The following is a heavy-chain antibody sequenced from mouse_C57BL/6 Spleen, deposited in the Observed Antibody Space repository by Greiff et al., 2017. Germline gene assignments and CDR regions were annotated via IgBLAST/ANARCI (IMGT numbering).Heavy chain of an antibody. J-gene: IGHJ4*01. V-gene: IGHV1-80*01. CDR2: IYPGDGDT. Sequence: QVQLQQSGAELVKPGASVKISCKASGYAFSSYWMNWVKQRPGKGLEWIGQIYPGDGDTNYNGKFKGKATLTADKSSSTAYMQLSSLTSEDSAVYFCARLGLLDDYAMDYWGQGTSVTVSS. CDR3: ARLGLLDDYAMDY. D-gene: IGHD1-1*01. CDR1: GYAFSSYW.